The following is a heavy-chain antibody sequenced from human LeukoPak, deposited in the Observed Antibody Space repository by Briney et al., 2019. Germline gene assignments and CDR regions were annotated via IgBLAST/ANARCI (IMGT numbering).Heavy chain of an antibody. CDR1: GFTFSDYY. Sequence: GGSLRLSCAASGFTFSDYYMSWLRQAPGKGLEWVSYISSSGSTIYYADSVQGRFTISRHNAKNSLYLQMNSLRAEDTAVYYCGRDLGYSHGFDYWGQGTLVTVSS. J-gene: IGHJ4*02. CDR3: GRDLGYSHGFDY. V-gene: IGHV3-11*01. D-gene: IGHD5-18*01. CDR2: ISSSGSTI.